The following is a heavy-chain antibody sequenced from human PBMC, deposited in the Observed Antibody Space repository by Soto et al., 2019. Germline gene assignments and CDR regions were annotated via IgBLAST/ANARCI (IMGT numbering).Heavy chain of an antibody. CDR3: VRQGTSYYDMFDAFDI. J-gene: IGHJ3*02. V-gene: IGHV4-59*08. CDR2: IYYSGST. Sequence: PSETLSLTCTVSGGSISSYYWSWIRQPPGKGLEWIGYIYYSGSTNYNPSLKSRVTISVDTSKNQFSLKLSSVTAADTAVYYCVRQGTSYYDMFDAFDIWGQGTMVTVS. CDR1: GGSISSYY. D-gene: IGHD3-9*01.